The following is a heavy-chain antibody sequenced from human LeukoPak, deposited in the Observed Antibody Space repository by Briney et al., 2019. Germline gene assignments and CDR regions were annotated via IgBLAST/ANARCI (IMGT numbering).Heavy chain of an antibody. D-gene: IGHD2-21*02. CDR3: ARAYCGGDCPLWY. Sequence: PGGSLRLSCAASGFTVSSNYMNWVRQAPGEGLEWVSVIYSGGSTYYADSVKGRFTISRDNSKNTLYLQMNSLRAEDTAVYYCARAYCGGDCPLWYWGQGTLVTVSS. CDR1: GFTVSSNY. CDR2: IYSGGST. J-gene: IGHJ4*02. V-gene: IGHV3-53*01.